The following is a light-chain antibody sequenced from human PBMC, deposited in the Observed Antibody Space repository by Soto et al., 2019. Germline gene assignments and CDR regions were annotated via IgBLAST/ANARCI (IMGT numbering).Light chain of an antibody. V-gene: IGKV1-33*01. CDR1: QDISNY. J-gene: IGKJ5*01. CDR2: DAS. CDR3: QQYGNIPT. Sequence: DIQTTQSPSSLSASVGDRVTITCQASQDISNYLNWYQQKPGKAPKLLIYDASNLETGVPSRFSGSGSGTDFTFTISSLQPEDIATYYCQQYGNIPTFGQGTRLEIK.